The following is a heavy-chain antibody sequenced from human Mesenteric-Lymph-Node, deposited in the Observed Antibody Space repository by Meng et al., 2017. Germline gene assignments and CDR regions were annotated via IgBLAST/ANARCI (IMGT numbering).Heavy chain of an antibody. CDR1: GFTFTSHG. V-gene: IGHV1-18*01. Sequence: ASVKVSCKASGFTFTSHGFVWVRRAPGQGLENMGWISAYNGRTNYAPKFHGRVTMTTDTPTTTVYMELRSLRSDDTAVYYCTRDRDIVVVVAATPPGYWGQGTLVTVSS. J-gene: IGHJ4*02. CDR3: TRDRDIVVVVAATPPGY. D-gene: IGHD2-15*01. CDR2: ISAYNGRT.